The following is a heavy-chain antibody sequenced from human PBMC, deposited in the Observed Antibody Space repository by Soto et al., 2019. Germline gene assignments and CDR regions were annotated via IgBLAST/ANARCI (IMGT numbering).Heavy chain of an antibody. CDR1: GFTFDDYA. J-gene: IGHJ4*02. CDR2: ISWNGGTI. V-gene: IGHV3-9*01. CDR3: AKADLGAVCGPRTKLDY. D-gene: IGHD6-19*01. Sequence: EVQLVESGGGLIQPGRSLRLSCAAAGFTFDDYAMHWVRQAPGKGLEWVAGISWNGGTIGYADSVKGRFTISRDNAMNSLHLQMHRLRTEDTALYYCAKADLGAVCGPRTKLDYWGQGTLVTVSS.